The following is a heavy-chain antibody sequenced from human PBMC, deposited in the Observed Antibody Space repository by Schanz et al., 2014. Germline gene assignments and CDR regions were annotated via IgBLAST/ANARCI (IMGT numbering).Heavy chain of an antibody. J-gene: IGHJ3*02. V-gene: IGHV4-59*08. CDR2: IYYSGST. CDR1: GGSMSSYY. Sequence: QVQLQETGPGLVKPSETLSLTCTVSGGSMSSYYWTWIRQPPGKGLEWIGYIYYSGSTNYNPSLRSRVTISVTASKNQSSLKRSSVTAADTAVYYCARQILIGAFDIWGQGTMVTVSS. CDR3: ARQILIGAFDI. D-gene: IGHD3-9*01.